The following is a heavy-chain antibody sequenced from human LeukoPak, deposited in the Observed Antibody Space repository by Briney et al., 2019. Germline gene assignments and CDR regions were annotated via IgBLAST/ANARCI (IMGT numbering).Heavy chain of an antibody. J-gene: IGHJ5*02. CDR3: ARDFSPSGYDSSGYYGTKWFDP. Sequence: PSETLSLTCAVYGGSFSGYYWSWIRQPPGKGLEWIGEINHSGSTNYNPSLKSRVTISVDTSKNQFSLKLSSVTAAGTAVYYCARDFSPSGYDSSGYYGTKWFDPWGQGTLVTVSS. CDR2: INHSGST. D-gene: IGHD3-22*01. V-gene: IGHV4-34*01. CDR1: GGSFSGYY.